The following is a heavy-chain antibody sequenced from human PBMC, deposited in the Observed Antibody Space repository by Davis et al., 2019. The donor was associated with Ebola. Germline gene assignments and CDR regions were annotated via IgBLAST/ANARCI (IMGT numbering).Heavy chain of an antibody. J-gene: IGHJ6*02. CDR2: INHSGST. CDR3: ARYVDTARKAYYYGMDV. V-gene: IGHV4-34*01. CDR1: GGSFSGYY. D-gene: IGHD5-18*01. Sequence: MPSETLSLTCAVYGGSFSGYYWSWIRQPPGKGLEWIGEINHSGSTNYNPSLKSRVIISVDTSKNQFSLKLSSVTAADTAVYYCARYVDTARKAYYYGMDVWGQGTTVTVSS.